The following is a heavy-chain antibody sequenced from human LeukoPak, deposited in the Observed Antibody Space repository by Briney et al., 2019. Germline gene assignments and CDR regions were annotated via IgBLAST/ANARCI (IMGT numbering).Heavy chain of an antibody. CDR3: AKGLGYSYGYVDYYYYMDV. CDR2: ISYDGSNK. J-gene: IGHJ6*03. D-gene: IGHD5-18*01. V-gene: IGHV3-30*18. Sequence: GGSLRLSCAASGFTFSSYGMHWVRQAPGKGLEWVAVISYDGSNKYYADSVKGRFTISRDNSKNTLYLQMNSPRAEDTAVYYCAKGLGYSYGYVDYYYYMDVWGKGTTVTVSS. CDR1: GFTFSSYG.